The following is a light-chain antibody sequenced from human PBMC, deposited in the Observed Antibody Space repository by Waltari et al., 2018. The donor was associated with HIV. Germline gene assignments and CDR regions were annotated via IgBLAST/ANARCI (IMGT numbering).Light chain of an antibody. CDR1: RSNIGSNT. CDR2: SNN. CDR3: AAWDDSLNGWV. Sequence: QSVLTQPPSASGTPGQRVTISCSGSRSNIGSNTVSWYQQPPGTAPKIFIYSNNQRPSGVPDRFSGSKSGTSASLAISGLQSEDEADYYCAAWDDSLNGWVFGGGTKLTVV. V-gene: IGLV1-44*01. J-gene: IGLJ3*02.